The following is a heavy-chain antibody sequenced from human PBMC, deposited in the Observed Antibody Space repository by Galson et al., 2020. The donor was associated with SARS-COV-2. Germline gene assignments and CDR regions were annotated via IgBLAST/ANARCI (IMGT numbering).Heavy chain of an antibody. CDR1: GFTFSSYG. CDR3: AKRTSTLYYVYVWGRDGMDV. D-gene: IGHD3-16*01. Sequence: GESLKISCAASGFTFSSYGMHWVRQAPGKGLEWVAVISYDGSNKYYADSVKGRFTISRDNSKNTLYLQMNSLRAEDTAVYYCAKRTSTLYYVYVWGRDGMDVWGQGIRVTVSS. J-gene: IGHJ6*02. V-gene: IGHV3-30*18. CDR2: ISYDGSNK.